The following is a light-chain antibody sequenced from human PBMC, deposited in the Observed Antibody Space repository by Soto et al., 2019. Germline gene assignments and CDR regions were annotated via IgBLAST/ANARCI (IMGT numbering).Light chain of an antibody. Sequence: QSVLTQPASVSGSPGQSITISCTGTSSDVGTYEYVSWYQHHPGKAPKLMIYDVSNRPSGVSDRFSGCKSGNKASLTISGLQAEDEADYYCSSYASNGDVLFGGGTKVTVL. CDR2: DVS. CDR3: SSYASNGDVL. CDR1: SSDVGTYEY. V-gene: IGLV2-14*03. J-gene: IGLJ2*01.